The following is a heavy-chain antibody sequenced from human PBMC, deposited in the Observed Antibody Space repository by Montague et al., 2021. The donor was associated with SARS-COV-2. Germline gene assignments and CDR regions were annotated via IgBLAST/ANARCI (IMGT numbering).Heavy chain of an antibody. D-gene: IGHD3-3*01. V-gene: IGHV4-59*08. J-gene: IGHJ3*02. CDR3: ARQRRYQLPITISGVVMADAFDI. CDR1: GGSISSYY. CDR2: IYYSGST. Sequence: SDTLSLTCTLSGGSISSYYWSWIRQPPGKGLEWIGYIYYSGSTNYNPSLTSRVTISVDTSKNQFSLKLSSVTAADTAVYYCARQRRYQLPITISGVVMADAFDIWGQGTMVTVSS.